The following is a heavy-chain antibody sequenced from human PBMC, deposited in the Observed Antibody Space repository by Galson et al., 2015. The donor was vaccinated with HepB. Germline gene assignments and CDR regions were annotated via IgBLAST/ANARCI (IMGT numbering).Heavy chain of an antibody. CDR3: ARDSAHTPYLVLLWFGEFDP. D-gene: IGHD3-10*01. V-gene: IGHV3-30*04. CDR2: ISYDGSNK. Sequence: SLRLSCAASGFTFSSYAMHWVRQAPGKGLEWVAVISYDGSNKYYADSVKGRFTISRDDSKNTLYLQMNSLRAEDTAVYYCARDSAHTPYLVLLWFGEFDPWGQGTLVTVSS. J-gene: IGHJ5*02. CDR1: GFTFSSYA.